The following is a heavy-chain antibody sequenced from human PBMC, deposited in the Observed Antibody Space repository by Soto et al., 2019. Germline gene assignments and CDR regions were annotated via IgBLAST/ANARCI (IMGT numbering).Heavy chain of an antibody. J-gene: IGHJ3*02. Sequence: QVQLVESGGGVVQPGRSLRLSCAASGFTFSSYGRHWVRQAPGKGLEWVAVIWYDGSNKYYADSVKGRFTISRDNSKNTLYLQMTGLRAGDTAVYYCARGVGYYSDSSGYRDAFDIWGQGTMVTVSS. CDR3: ARGVGYYSDSSGYRDAFDI. CDR2: IWYDGSNK. D-gene: IGHD3-22*01. CDR1: GFTFSSYG. V-gene: IGHV3-33*01.